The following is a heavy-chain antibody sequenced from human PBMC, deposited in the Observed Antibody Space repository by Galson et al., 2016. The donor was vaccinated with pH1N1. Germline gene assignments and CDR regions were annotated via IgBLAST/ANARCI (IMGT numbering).Heavy chain of an antibody. J-gene: IGHJ3*02. Sequence: QSGAEVKKPGESLKISCKASGYSFTSQWIAWVRQVPGKGLEWVGVVNPGGSTIRYSPPFQGQVTISSDKSINIAYLQWISLRASDTATYYCARQYVFGDYRGDALDIWGQGTVVIVSS. V-gene: IGHV5-51*03. D-gene: IGHD4-17*01. CDR3: ARQYVFGDYRGDALDI. CDR1: GYSFTSQW. CDR2: VNPGGSTI.